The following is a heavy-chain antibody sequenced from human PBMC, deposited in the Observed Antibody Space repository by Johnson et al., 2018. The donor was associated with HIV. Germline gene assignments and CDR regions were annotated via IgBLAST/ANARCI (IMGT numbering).Heavy chain of an antibody. D-gene: IGHD3-10*01. CDR1: GFTFSNFW. CDR3: ARVPITMVRGVTLGAFDI. Sequence: VQLVESGGGLVQPGGSLRLSCAASGFTFSNFWMHWVRQAPGKGLVWVSRINSDGSSTSYADSVKGRFTISRDNAKNTLYLQMNSLRAEDTAVYYCARVPITMVRGVTLGAFDIWGQGTMV. J-gene: IGHJ3*02. CDR2: INSDGSST. V-gene: IGHV3-74*01.